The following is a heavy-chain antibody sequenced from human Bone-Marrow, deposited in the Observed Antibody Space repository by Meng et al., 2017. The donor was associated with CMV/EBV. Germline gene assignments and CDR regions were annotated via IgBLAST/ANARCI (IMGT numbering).Heavy chain of an antibody. CDR2: INPNSGGT. Sequence: ASVKVSCKASGYTFTGYYMHWVRQAPGQGLEWMGWINPNSGGTNYAQKLQGRVTMTTDTSTSTAYMELRSLRSDDTAVYYCARDSSSSGWYSGLDYWGQGTLVTVSS. CDR1: GYTFTGYY. V-gene: IGHV1-2*02. CDR3: ARDSSSSGWYSGLDY. D-gene: IGHD6-19*01. J-gene: IGHJ4*02.